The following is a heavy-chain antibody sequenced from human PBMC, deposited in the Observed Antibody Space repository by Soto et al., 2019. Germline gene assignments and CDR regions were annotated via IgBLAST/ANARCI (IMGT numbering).Heavy chain of an antibody. CDR3: ARRKSLDV. Sequence: QLQLQESGPGLLRPSQTLSLTCSLSGGSVSSHDYDWTWVRQRPGKGLEWIGFVHDRETADYNPSLKSRVSISVDTFKNKFSPRLSSVTAADSGVYYCARRKSLDVWGQGITVIVSS. CDR1: GGSVSSHDYD. J-gene: IGHJ6*02. CDR2: VHDRETA. V-gene: IGHV4-30-4*08. D-gene: IGHD3-10*01.